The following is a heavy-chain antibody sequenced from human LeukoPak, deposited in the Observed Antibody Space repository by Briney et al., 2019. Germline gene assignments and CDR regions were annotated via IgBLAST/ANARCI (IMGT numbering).Heavy chain of an antibody. V-gene: IGHV3-21*01. J-gene: IGHJ5*02. CDR3: ARAHPWLFPFDP. Sequence: GGSLRLSCAASGFTFSSYSMNWVRQAPGKGLEWVSSISSSSSYIYYADSVKGRFTISRDNAKNSLYLQMNSLRAEDTAVYYCARAHPWLFPFDPWGQGTLVTVSS. CDR1: GFTFSSYS. CDR2: ISSSSSYI. D-gene: IGHD3-22*01.